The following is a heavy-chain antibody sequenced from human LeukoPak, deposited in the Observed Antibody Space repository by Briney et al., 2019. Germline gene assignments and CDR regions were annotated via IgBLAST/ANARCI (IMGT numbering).Heavy chain of an antibody. D-gene: IGHD3-10*01. CDR2: IKQDGSEK. CDR3: ARDKPVTMVRGVERAYFDY. V-gene: IGHV3-7*01. J-gene: IGHJ4*02. CDR1: RFTFGSSW. Sequence: GGSLRLSCAASRFTFGSSWMSWVRQAPGKGLEWVANIKQDGSEKYYVDSVKGRFTISRDNAKNSLYLQMNSLRAEDTAVYYCARDKPVTMVRGVERAYFDYWGQGTLVTVSS.